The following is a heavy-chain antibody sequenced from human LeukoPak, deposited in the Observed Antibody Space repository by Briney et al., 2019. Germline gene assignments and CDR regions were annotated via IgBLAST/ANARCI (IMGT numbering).Heavy chain of an antibody. J-gene: IGHJ2*01. Sequence: GGSLRLSCAASGVTLCTYAMRWAREAPGKGVEWGSGISSSGSGGNTSYADSVKGRFTISRDSSKNTLFLHMNTLRAEDTAIYSCAKDRTVGASYWYFDLWGRGTLVTVSS. CDR1: GVTLCTYA. V-gene: IGHV3-23*01. CDR2: ISSSGSGGNT. CDR3: AKDRTVGASYWYFDL. D-gene: IGHD1-26*01.